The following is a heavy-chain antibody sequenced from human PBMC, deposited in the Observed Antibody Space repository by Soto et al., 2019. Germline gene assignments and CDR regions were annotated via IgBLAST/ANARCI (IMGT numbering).Heavy chain of an antibody. J-gene: IGHJ4*02. V-gene: IGHV4-30-2*01. CDR1: GGSISSGGYS. CDR3: ARGIGYFDY. Sequence: HLQLQESGSGLVKPSQTLSLTCAVSGGSISSGGYSWSWIRQPPGKGLEWIGYIYHSGSTYYNPSLKSRVTISVDSSKNQFSLKLSSVTAADTAVYYCARGIGYFDYWGQGTLVTVSS. CDR2: IYHSGST.